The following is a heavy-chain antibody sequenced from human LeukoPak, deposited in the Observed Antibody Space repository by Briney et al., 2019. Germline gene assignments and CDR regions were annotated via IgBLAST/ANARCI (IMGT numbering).Heavy chain of an antibody. J-gene: IGHJ5*02. CDR3: AKAYGGDSGWFDP. D-gene: IGHD4-23*01. CDR1: RFTFSIYA. V-gene: IGHV3-23*01. CDR2: ISGSGSST. Sequence: GGSLRLSCAASRFTFSIYAMSWVRQAPGKGLEWVSAISGSGSSTYYADSVKGRLTISRDNSKNTLYLQMNSLRAEDTALYYCAKAYGGDSGWFDPWGQGTLVTVSS.